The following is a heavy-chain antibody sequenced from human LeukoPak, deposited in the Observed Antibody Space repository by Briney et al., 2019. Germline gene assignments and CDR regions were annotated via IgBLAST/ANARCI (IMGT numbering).Heavy chain of an antibody. J-gene: IGHJ3*02. CDR2: TIPILGIA. D-gene: IGHD2-2*02. CDR1: GGTFSSYA. CDR3: ARTDIVVVPAAIQLRAFDI. Sequence: SVKVSCKASGGTFSSYAISWVRQAPGQGLEWMGRTIPILGIANYAQKLQGRVTMTTDTSTSTAYMELRSLRSDDTAVYYCARTDIVVVPAAIQLRAFDIWGQGTMVTVSS. V-gene: IGHV1-69*04.